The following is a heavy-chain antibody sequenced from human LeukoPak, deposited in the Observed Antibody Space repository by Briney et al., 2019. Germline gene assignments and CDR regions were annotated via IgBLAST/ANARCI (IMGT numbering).Heavy chain of an antibody. CDR1: GFTFSSYG. J-gene: IGHJ4*02. Sequence: GRSLRLSCAASGFTFSSYGMHWVRQAPGKGLEWVAVIWFDGSNKYYADSVKGRFTISRDNSKNTLYLQMNSLRAEDTALYYCARDGDYYDSSGYYNDWGQETLVTVSS. D-gene: IGHD3-22*01. CDR3: ARDGDYYDSSGYYND. CDR2: IWFDGSNK. V-gene: IGHV3-33*01.